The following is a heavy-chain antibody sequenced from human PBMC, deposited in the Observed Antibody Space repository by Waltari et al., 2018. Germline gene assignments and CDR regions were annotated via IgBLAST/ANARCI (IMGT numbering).Heavy chain of an antibody. D-gene: IGHD5-12*01. V-gene: IGHV4-38-2*01. CDR3: ARGGRYSGYDLDPPLDY. Sequence: QVQLQESGPGLVKPSETLSLTCAVSGYSISSGYYWGWIRQPPGKGLEWIGSIQHSGSTYYNPSLKSRVTISVDTSKNQFSLKLSSVTAADTAVYYCARGGRYSGYDLDPPLDYWGQGTLVTVSS. CDR2: IQHSGST. J-gene: IGHJ4*02. CDR1: GYSISSGYY.